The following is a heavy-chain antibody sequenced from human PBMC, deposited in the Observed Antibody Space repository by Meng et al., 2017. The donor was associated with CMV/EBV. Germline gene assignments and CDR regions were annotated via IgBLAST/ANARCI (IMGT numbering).Heavy chain of an antibody. D-gene: IGHD1-26*01. CDR2: MWYDGSME. CDR1: GFSFSNYG. CDR3: VKDSGSGSYFSNFGY. V-gene: IGHV3-33*03. J-gene: IGHJ4*02. Sequence: SGFSFSNYGMHWVRPAPGKGLEWVALMWYDGSMESYAASVQGRFTVSRDNSENRLYLQMDSLRAEDTAVYYCVKDSGSGSYFSNFGYWGQGTLVTVSS.